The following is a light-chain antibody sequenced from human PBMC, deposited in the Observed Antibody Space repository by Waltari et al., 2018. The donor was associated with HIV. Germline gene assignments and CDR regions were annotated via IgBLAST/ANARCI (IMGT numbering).Light chain of an antibody. CDR2: DAI. J-gene: IGLJ2*01. CDR1: RSDVGGCSY. CDR3: SPYTSSSVF. Sequence: QSALTQPASVSGSPGQSITISCTGTRSDVGGCSYVSWYQQHPGKAPKLIIHDAINRPSGVSNRFSGSKSGDTASLTISGLQAEDEAVYFCSPYTSSSVFFGGGTRLTVL. V-gene: IGLV2-14*03.